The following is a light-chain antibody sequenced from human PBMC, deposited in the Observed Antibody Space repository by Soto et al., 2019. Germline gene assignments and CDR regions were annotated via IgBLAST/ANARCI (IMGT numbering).Light chain of an antibody. CDR2: DAS. CDR1: QSITIW. J-gene: IGKJ1*01. CDR3: QHYNSYSWT. V-gene: IGKV1-5*01. Sequence: DIQMTQSPSTLSASVGDRVTITCRASQSITIWLAWYQHKPGKAPKLLIFDASSLESGVPSRFSGSGSGTEFTLTISSLQPDDFATYYCQHYNSYSWTFGQGTKVEIK.